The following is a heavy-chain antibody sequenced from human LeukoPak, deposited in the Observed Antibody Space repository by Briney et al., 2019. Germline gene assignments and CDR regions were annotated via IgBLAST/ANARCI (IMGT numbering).Heavy chain of an antibody. V-gene: IGHV1-2*02. CDR1: GYTYTDYY. CDR2: INPNGGCA. Sequence: GSVKVSCKASGYTYTDYYIHWVRQAPAQGLEWMGWINPNGGCANYSQKFQGGVTMTRHTSISKAYMELSRQRYDGTAVYYCVRDMSSSSWACMSVWGQGTLVTVSS. D-gene: IGHD6-13*01. CDR3: VRDMSSSSWACMSV. J-gene: IGHJ4*02.